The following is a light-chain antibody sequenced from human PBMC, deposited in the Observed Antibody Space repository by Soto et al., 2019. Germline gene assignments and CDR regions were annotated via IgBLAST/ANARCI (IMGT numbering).Light chain of an antibody. Sequence: EIVLTQSPGTLSLSPGERATLSCRASQSVSSSYLAWYQQKPGQAPRLLIYGASTRATGIPARFSGSGSGTDFTLTISRLEPEDFAVYYCQQYGSSLLTFGGGTKVDIK. V-gene: IGKV3-20*01. CDR2: GAS. CDR3: QQYGSSLLT. J-gene: IGKJ4*01. CDR1: QSVSSSY.